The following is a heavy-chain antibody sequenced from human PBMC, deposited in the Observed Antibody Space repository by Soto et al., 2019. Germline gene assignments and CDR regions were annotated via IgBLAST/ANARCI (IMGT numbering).Heavy chain of an antibody. D-gene: IGHD6-19*01. J-gene: IGHJ4*02. CDR1: GYTFTSYG. Sequence: QVQLVQSGAEVKKPGASVKVSCKASGYTFTSYGISWVRQAPGQGLEWMGWISAYNGNTNYAQKLQGRVTMTTDTSTSTAYMELRSLRSDDTAVYYCARDARSSSGWYSSPLRPKIDYWGQGTLVTVSS. CDR3: ARDARSSSGWYSSPLRPKIDY. CDR2: ISAYNGNT. V-gene: IGHV1-18*01.